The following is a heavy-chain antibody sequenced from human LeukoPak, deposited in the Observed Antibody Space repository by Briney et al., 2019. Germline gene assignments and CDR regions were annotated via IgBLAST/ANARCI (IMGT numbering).Heavy chain of an antibody. Sequence: SETLSLTCTVSGGSISSGGYYWSWIRQHPGKGLEWIGYTYYSGSTYYNPSLKSRVTISVDTSKNQFSLKPSSVTAADTAVYCCASSTPDYYGSGSYYNGAFDYWGQGTLVTVSS. V-gene: IGHV4-31*03. D-gene: IGHD3-10*01. CDR3: ASSTPDYYGSGSYYNGAFDY. CDR2: TYYSGST. J-gene: IGHJ4*02. CDR1: GGSISSGGYY.